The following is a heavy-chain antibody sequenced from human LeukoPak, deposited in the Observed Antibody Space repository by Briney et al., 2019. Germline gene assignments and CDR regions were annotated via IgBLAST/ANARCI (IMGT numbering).Heavy chain of an antibody. V-gene: IGHV3-21*01. CDR3: ARDQIRGIAVAKRYYYCYMDV. Sequence: GGSLRLSCAASGFTFSSFTMNWVRQAPGKGLEWVSSISSSSSYIYYADSVKGRFTISRDNAKNSLYPQMNSLRAEDTAVYYCARDQIRGIAVAKRYYYCYMDVWGKGTTVTVSS. CDR2: ISSSSSYI. J-gene: IGHJ6*03. CDR1: GFTFSSFT. D-gene: IGHD6-19*01.